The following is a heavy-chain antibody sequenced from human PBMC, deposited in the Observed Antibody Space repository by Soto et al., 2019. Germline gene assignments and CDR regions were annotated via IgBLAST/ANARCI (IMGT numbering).Heavy chain of an antibody. J-gene: IGHJ4*02. Sequence: SETLSLTCAVSGGSISSGGYSWSWIRQPPGKGLEWIGYIYHSGSTYYNPSLKSRVTISVDTSKNQFSLKLSSVTAADTAVYYCARGYGRNLDDGGQGNRVTVTS. CDR2: IYHSGST. CDR1: GGSISSGGYS. V-gene: IGHV4-30-2*01. CDR3: ARGYGRNLDD. D-gene: IGHD5-18*01.